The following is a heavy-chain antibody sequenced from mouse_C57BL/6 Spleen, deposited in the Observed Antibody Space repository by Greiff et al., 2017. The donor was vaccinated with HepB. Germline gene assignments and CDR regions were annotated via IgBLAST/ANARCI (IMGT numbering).Heavy chain of an antibody. J-gene: IGHJ4*01. D-gene: IGHD4-1*01. CDR2: ISDGGSYT. CDR3: ARDRGTGTGAMDY. V-gene: IGHV5-4*01. Sequence: EVKLVESGGGLVKPGGSLKLSCAASGFTFSSYAMSWVRQTPEKRLEWVATISDGGSYTYYPDNVKGRFTISRDNAKNNLYLQMSHLKSEDTAMYYCARDRGTGTGAMDYWGQGTSVTVSS. CDR1: GFTFSSYA.